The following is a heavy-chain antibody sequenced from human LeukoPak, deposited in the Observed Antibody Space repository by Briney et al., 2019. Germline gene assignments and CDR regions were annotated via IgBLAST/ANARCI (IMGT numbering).Heavy chain of an antibody. CDR2: IYHSGST. J-gene: IGHJ4*02. CDR1: GGSISSGGYY. Sequence: SETLSLTCTVSGGSISSGGYYWSWIRQPPGKGLEWIGYIYHSGSTYYNPSLKSRVTISVDRSKNQFSLKLSSVTAADTAVYYCARVPRAEAAAGIPFDYWGQGTLVTVSS. D-gene: IGHD6-13*01. CDR3: ARVPRAEAAAGIPFDY. V-gene: IGHV4-30-2*01.